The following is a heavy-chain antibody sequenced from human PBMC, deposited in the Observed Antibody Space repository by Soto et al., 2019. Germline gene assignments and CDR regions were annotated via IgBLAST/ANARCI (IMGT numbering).Heavy chain of an antibody. CDR3: ARVRAAGFNWFDP. CDR2: IYYSGST. J-gene: IGHJ5*02. Sequence: SETLSLTCTVSGGSISSGGYYWSWIRQHPGKGLEWIGYIYYSGSTYYNPSLKSRVTISVDTSKNQFSLKLSSVTAADTAVYYCARVRAAGFNWFDPWGQGTLVTAPQ. D-gene: IGHD6-13*01. V-gene: IGHV4-31*03. CDR1: GGSISSGGYY.